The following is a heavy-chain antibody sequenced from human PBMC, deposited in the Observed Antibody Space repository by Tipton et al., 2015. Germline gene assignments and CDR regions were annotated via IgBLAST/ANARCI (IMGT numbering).Heavy chain of an antibody. V-gene: IGHV4-61*01. J-gene: IGHJ4*02. CDR3: ARARGRHGGLFDS. CDR2: ISYSGSI. CDR1: GGPVNSANYY. Sequence: TLSLTCTVSGGPVNSANYYWSWIRQPPGKGLEWIGYISYSGSIHYNPSLKSRVTISVDTSKTQFSLKMSSVTASDTAVYYCARARGRHGGLFDSWGQGILVTVSS. D-gene: IGHD4-23*01.